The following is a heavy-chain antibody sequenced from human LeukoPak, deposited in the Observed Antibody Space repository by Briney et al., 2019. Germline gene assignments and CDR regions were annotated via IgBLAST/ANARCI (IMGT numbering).Heavy chain of an antibody. Sequence: PSETLSLTCTVSVGSISSSSYYWGWIRQPPGKGLEWIGSIYYSGSTYYNPSLKSRVTISVDTSKNQFSLKLSSVTAADTAVYYCARHGGGDRNLRFDPWGQGTLVTVSS. CDR2: IYYSGST. D-gene: IGHD4-17*01. V-gene: IGHV4-39*01. CDR1: VGSISSSSYY. J-gene: IGHJ5*02. CDR3: ARHGGGDRNLRFDP.